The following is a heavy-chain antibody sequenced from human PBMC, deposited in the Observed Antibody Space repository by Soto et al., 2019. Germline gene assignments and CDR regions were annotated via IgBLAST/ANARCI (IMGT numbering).Heavy chain of an antibody. CDR2: IKSKADGGTT. J-gene: IGHJ6*02. V-gene: IGHV3-15*01. CDR3: TTEKSGSGWLRFYYYGMDV. CDR1: GFTFNNAW. D-gene: IGHD6-19*01. Sequence: EVQLVESGGGLVKPGGSLRLSCAASGFTFNNAWMSWVRQAPGKGLEWVGRIKSKADGGTTDYAAPVKGRFSFSRDDSKNTLYLQMNSLKTEDTAVYYCTTEKSGSGWLRFYYYGMDVWGQGTTVTVSS.